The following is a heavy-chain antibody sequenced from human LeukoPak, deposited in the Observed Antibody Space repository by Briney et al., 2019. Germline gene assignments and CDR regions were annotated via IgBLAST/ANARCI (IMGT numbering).Heavy chain of an antibody. Sequence: ASVKVSCKASGGTFSSYAISWVRQAPGQGLEWMGWISAYNGNTNYAQKLQGRVTMTTDTSTSTAYMELRSLRSDDTAVYYCARSTYGVTTRSGMDVWGQGTTVTVSS. J-gene: IGHJ6*02. CDR1: GGTFSSYA. D-gene: IGHD3-3*01. CDR2: ISAYNGNT. V-gene: IGHV1-18*01. CDR3: ARSTYGVTTRSGMDV.